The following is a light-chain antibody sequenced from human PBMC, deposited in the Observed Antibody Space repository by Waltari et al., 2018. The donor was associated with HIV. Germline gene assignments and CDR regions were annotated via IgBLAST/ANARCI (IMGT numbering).Light chain of an antibody. J-gene: IGLJ3*02. V-gene: IGLV1-40*01. CDR1: SSNIGAGFD. CDR2: GDT. CDR3: QSYDSGLSVV. Sequence: QSVLTQPPSASGAPGQRVTISCTGNSSNIGAGFDVHWYQQVPETAPKLLIYGDTNRPSGVPDRFSGSKSGTSASLAITGLQAEDEADYYCQSYDSGLSVVFGGGTKLTVL.